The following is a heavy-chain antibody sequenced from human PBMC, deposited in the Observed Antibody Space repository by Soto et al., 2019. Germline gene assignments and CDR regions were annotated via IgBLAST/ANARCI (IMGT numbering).Heavy chain of an antibody. D-gene: IGHD6-6*01. Sequence: QVQLQESGPGLVKPSQTLSLTCTVSGVSISSGAYYWSWLRQHPGKGQEWIGYISDSGSTYYTPSLRSRVTISADTSKNQFSLNLNSVNAADTAIDYCARAALTEQLAYGGQGILVTVSS. J-gene: IGHJ4*02. CDR2: ISDSGST. V-gene: IGHV4-31*03. CDR3: ARAALTEQLAY. CDR1: GVSISSGAYY.